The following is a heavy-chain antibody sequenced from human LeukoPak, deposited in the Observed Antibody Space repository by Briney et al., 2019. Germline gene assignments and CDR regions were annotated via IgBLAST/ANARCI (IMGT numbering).Heavy chain of an antibody. D-gene: IGHD3-9*01. CDR3: ARDSRGGLLRYFDWLPHFDY. CDR2: IYCSGST. V-gene: IGHV4-39*07. Sequence: MASETLSLTCTVSGGSISSSSYYWGWIRQPPGKGLEWIGSIYCSGSTYYNPSLKSRVTMSVDTSKNQSSLKLSSVTAADTAVYYCARDSRGGLLRYFDWLPHFDYWGQGTLVTVSS. J-gene: IGHJ4*02. CDR1: GGSISSSSYY.